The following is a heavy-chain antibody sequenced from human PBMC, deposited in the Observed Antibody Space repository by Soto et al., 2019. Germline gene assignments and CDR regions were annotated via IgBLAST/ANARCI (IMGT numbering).Heavy chain of an antibody. CDR3: ATLPLLNAFDI. Sequence: SLRLSCAASGFTFSSYGMHWVRQAPGKGLEWVAVISYDGSNKYYADSVKGRFTISRDNSKNTLYLQMNSLRAEDTAVYYCATLPLLNAFDIWGQGTMVTVSS. CDR2: ISYDGSNK. V-gene: IGHV3-30*03. J-gene: IGHJ3*02. CDR1: GFTFSSYG.